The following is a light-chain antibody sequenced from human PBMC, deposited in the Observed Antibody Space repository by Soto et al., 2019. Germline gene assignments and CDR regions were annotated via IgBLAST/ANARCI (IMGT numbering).Light chain of an antibody. CDR2: DVS. Sequence: QSVLTQPASVSGSPGQSITISCTGSRSDVGGYNYVSWYQHHPGKAPKLMIYDVSTRPSGVSNRFSGSKSGNTASLTISGLQAEDEAHYYCGSYTSSTTLRIFGGGTKLTVL. CDR3: GSYTSSTTLRI. J-gene: IGLJ2*01. CDR1: RSDVGGYNY. V-gene: IGLV2-14*03.